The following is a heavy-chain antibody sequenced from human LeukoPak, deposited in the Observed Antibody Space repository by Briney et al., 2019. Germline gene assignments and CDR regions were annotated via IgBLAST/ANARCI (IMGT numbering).Heavy chain of an antibody. D-gene: IGHD2-15*01. J-gene: IGHJ4*02. CDR3: AKLLVVAATGGFDY. CDR2: ISYDGSNK. V-gene: IGHV3-30*18. CDR1: GFTFSSYG. Sequence: PGGSLRLSCAASGFTFSSYGMHWVRQAPGKGLEWVAVISYDGSNKYYADSVKGRFTISRDNSKNTLYLQMNSLRAEDTAVYYCAKLLVVAATGGFDYWGQGTLVTVSS.